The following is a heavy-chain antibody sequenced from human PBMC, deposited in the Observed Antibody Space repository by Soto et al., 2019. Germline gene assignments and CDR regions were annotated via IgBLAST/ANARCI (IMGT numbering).Heavy chain of an antibody. J-gene: IGHJ3*02. CDR1: GGSVSSGSYY. D-gene: IGHD3-22*01. CDR3: ARYYYDSSGYGYDAFDI. Sequence: SETLSLTRTVSGGSVSSGSYYWRWIQEAPGKGLEWIGYIYYSGSTNYNPSLKSRVTISVDTSKNQLSLKLSSVTAADTAVYYCARYYYDSSGYGYDAFDIWGQGTMV. V-gene: IGHV4-61*01. CDR2: IYYSGST.